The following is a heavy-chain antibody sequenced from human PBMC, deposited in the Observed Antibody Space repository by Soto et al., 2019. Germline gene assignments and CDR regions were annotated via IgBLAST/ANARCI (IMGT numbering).Heavy chain of an antibody. J-gene: IGHJ2*01. Sequence: QVQLMQSATEVKKPGASVKVSCKASGYSFTSFGINWVRQAPGQGLEWMGWISAYNGNTKYAQKFQGRVTMTTDASTSTAYMELRNLRSDDTAVYYCARDNRCYTAYWYYDLWGRGTLVTVSS. D-gene: IGHD3-3*01. CDR1: GYSFTSFG. V-gene: IGHV1-18*01. CDR2: ISAYNGNT. CDR3: ARDNRCYTAYWYYDL.